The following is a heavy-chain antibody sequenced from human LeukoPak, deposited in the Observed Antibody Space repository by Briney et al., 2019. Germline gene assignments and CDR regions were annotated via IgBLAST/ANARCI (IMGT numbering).Heavy chain of an antibody. CDR3: AKDSQGYCSGGSCYPFDY. J-gene: IGHJ4*02. V-gene: IGHV3-23*01. CDR2: ISGSGGST. D-gene: IGHD2-15*01. Sequence: GGSLRLSCAASGITFSSYGMSWVRQAPGKGLEWVSAISGSGGSTYYADSVKGRFTISRDNSKNTLYLQMNSLRAEDTAVYYCAKDSQGYCSGGSCYPFDYWGQGTLVTVSS. CDR1: GITFSSYG.